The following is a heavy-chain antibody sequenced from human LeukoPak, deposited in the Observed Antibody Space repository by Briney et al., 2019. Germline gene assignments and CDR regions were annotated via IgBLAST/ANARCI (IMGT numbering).Heavy chain of an antibody. J-gene: IGHJ4*02. Sequence: GGSLRLSCAASGFTVSSNYMSWVRQVPGKGLEWVGRIKSKKDGGTADYAAPVKDRFTISRDDAKNTLFLQMNSLKTEDTAVYYCTTGLASAGHDGYWGQGTLVTVSS. CDR1: GFTVSSNY. D-gene: IGHD6-13*01. CDR3: TTGLASAGHDGY. V-gene: IGHV3-15*05. CDR2: IKSKKDGGTA.